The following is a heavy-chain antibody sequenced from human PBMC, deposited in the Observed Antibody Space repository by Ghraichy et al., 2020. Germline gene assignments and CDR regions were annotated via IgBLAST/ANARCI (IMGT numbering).Heavy chain of an antibody. CDR1: GFTFRNHV. D-gene: IGHD3-3*01. CDR2: ISSDGSNK. J-gene: IGHJ6*03. Sequence: GGSLRLSCTASGFTFRNHVIRWVRQAPGKGLEWVALISSDGSNKEYADSVKCRFTIYRDNSRNTGYLQMNSLKVEDTAVYYCARDVIFEVFIFPMDVWGTVTPVIVSS. V-gene: IGHV3-30*03. CDR3: ARDVIFEVFIFPMDV.